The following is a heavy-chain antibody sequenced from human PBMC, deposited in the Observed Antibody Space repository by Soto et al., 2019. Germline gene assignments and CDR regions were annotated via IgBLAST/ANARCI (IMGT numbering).Heavy chain of an antibody. J-gene: IGHJ4*02. D-gene: IGHD6-19*01. Sequence: GGSMRLSCAASGFTFSSYGMHWVRQAPGKGLEWVAVISYDGSNKYYADSVKGRFTISRDNSKNTLHLQMNSLRAEDTAVYYCAKEDGYASSGWRYYFDYWGQGT. CDR1: GFTFSSYG. CDR3: AKEDGYASSGWRYYFDY. CDR2: ISYDGSNK. V-gene: IGHV3-30*18.